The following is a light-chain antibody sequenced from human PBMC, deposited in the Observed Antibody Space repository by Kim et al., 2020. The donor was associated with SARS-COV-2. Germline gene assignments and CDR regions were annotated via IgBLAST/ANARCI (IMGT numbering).Light chain of an antibody. Sequence: SASVGDRVTITCRASQSVSIWLAWYQQIAGKAPKLLIYKASSIESGVPSRFCGSGSGTEFTLTISSLQPDDFATYYCQQYSSHWTFGQGTKVDIK. CDR1: QSVSIW. J-gene: IGKJ1*01. CDR3: QQYSSHWT. CDR2: KAS. V-gene: IGKV1-5*03.